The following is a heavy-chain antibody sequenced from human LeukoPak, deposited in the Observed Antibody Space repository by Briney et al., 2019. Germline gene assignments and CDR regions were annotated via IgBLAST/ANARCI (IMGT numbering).Heavy chain of an antibody. V-gene: IGHV3-23*01. CDR2: ISGIGGST. Sequence: VGSLRLSSAASGFTFADYVMSCVRQAPGEGLEWGSPISGIGGSTHYADTVKGRVTISRDNSKSTLYLQMNSLRAEDTAVYYCAKESAGTGTSDYWGQGTLVTVSS. CDR3: AKESAGTGTSDY. CDR1: GFTFADYV. J-gene: IGHJ4*02. D-gene: IGHD1-7*01.